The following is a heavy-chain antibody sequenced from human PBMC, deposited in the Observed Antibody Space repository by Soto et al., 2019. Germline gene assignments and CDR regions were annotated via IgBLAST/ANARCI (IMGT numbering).Heavy chain of an antibody. J-gene: IGHJ5*02. CDR1: GFTVSSNY. CDR2: IYSGGTT. D-gene: IGHD3-22*01. V-gene: IGHV3-66*01. CDR3: ARNGDSSDYRGWFDP. Sequence: EVQLVESGGGLVQPGGSLRLSCAASGFTVSSNYMSWVRQAPGKGRELVSVIYSGGTTYYADSVKGRFTISRDNSKNTLYLQMNSLRAEDTAVYYCARNGDSSDYRGWFDPWGQGTLVTVSS.